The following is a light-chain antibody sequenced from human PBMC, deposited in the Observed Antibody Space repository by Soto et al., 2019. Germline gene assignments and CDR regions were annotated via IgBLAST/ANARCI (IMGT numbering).Light chain of an antibody. CDR1: QSVSSTY. CDR2: GAS. V-gene: IGKV3-20*01. CDR3: QQYGTSPWS. J-gene: IGKJ1*01. Sequence: EIVLTQSPDTLSLSPGERATLSCRASQSVSSTYLAWYQQKPGQAPRLLIYGASSRATGIPDNFSGSGSGTDFTLTISRLEPEDFAVYYCQQYGTSPWSFGQGTKVEIK.